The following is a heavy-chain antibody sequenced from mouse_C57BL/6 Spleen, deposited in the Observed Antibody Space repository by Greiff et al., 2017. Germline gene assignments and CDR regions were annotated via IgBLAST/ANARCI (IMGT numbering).Heavy chain of an antibody. J-gene: IGHJ3*01. Sequence: EVKLVESGPGLVKPSQSLSLTCSVTGYSITSGYYWNWIRQFPGNKLEWMGYISYDGSNNYNPSLKNRISITRDTSKNQFFLKLNSVTTEDTATYYCARDPLGYQSAYWGQGTLVTVSA. CDR3: ARDPLGYQSAY. CDR2: ISYDGSN. CDR1: GYSITSGYY. V-gene: IGHV3-6*01. D-gene: IGHD2-2*01.